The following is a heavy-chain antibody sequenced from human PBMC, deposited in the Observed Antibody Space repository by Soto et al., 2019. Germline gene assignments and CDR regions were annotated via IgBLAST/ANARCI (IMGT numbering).Heavy chain of an antibody. V-gene: IGHV1-3*01. CDR3: ASAPPSGWYFDY. CDR2: INAGNGNT. Sequence: ASVKVSCKASGYTFTSYAMHWVRQAPGQRLEWMRWINAGNGNTKYSQKFQGRVTITRDTSASTAYMELSSLRSEDTAVYYCASAPPSGWYFDYWGQGTLVTVSS. CDR1: GYTFTSYA. D-gene: IGHD6-19*01. J-gene: IGHJ4*02.